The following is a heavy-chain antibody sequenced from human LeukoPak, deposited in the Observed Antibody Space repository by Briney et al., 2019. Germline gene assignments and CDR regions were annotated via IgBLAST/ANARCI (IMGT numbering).Heavy chain of an antibody. V-gene: IGHV4-59*01. D-gene: IGHD3-9*01. Sequence: SETLSLTCTVSGGSISSYYWSWIRQPPGKGLEWIGYIYYSGSTNYNPSLKSRVTISVDTSKNQFSLKLSSATAADTAVYYCARGHHFYDILTGYSPYYYYMDVWGKGTTVTVSS. CDR3: ARGHHFYDILTGYSPYYYYMDV. J-gene: IGHJ6*03. CDR1: GGSISSYY. CDR2: IYYSGST.